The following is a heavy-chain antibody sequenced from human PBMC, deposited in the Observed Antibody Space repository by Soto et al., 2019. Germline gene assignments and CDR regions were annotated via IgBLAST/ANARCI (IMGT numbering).Heavy chain of an antibody. D-gene: IGHD6-13*01. CDR3: ARAARQQLVPVWFAP. J-gene: IGHJ5*02. CDR1: GGSISRYY. V-gene: IGHV4-59*01. Sequence: QVQLQESGPGLVKPSETLLLTCTVSGGSISRYYCSWIRQPPGQGLQWIGYIHYSGITNYNPSLKRRVTISVDTSKIQCSLKLSSVTAADTAVDYCARAARQQLVPVWFAPWGQGTLVTVSS. CDR2: IHYSGIT.